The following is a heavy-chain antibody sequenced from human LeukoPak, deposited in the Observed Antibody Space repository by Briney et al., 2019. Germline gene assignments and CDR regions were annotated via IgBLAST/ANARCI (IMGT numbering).Heavy chain of an antibody. Sequence: SETPSLTCAVYGGSFSGYYWSWIRQPPGKGLEWIGYIYYSGSTNYNPSLKSRVTISVDTSKNQFSLKLSSVTAADTAVYYCARDLGDYVWGSYRDPDAFDIWGQGTMVTVSS. CDR2: IYYSGST. D-gene: IGHD3-16*02. V-gene: IGHV4-59*01. CDR3: ARDLGDYVWGSYRDPDAFDI. CDR1: GGSFSGYY. J-gene: IGHJ3*02.